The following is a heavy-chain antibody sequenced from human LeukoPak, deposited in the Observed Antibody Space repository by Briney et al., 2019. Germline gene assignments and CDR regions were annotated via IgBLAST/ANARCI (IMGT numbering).Heavy chain of an antibody. D-gene: IGHD2-2*01. CDR2: ISYDGSNK. CDR1: GFTFSSYA. CDR3: ATGYCSSTSCPPFDY. J-gene: IGHJ4*01. V-gene: IGHV3-30-3*01. Sequence: GGSLRLSCAASGFTFSSYAMHWVRQAPGKGLEWVAVISYDGSNKYYADSVKGRFTISRDNSKNTLYLQMNSLRAEDTAVYYCATGYCSSTSCPPFDYWGQGTLVTVSS.